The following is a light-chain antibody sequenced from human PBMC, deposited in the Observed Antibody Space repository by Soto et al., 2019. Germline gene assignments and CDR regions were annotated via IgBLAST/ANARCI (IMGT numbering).Light chain of an antibody. V-gene: IGKV1-5*01. J-gene: IGKJ1*01. CDR2: DAT. CDR1: QSIDRW. Sequence: DIQMTQSPSTLSASVGYRFTITCRASQSIDRWLSWYQQKPGKAPKVLIWDATTLHRGVPSRFSGSRSGTEFTLTISSLQADDFATYYCQQYHTDWTFGQGTK. CDR3: QQYHTDWT.